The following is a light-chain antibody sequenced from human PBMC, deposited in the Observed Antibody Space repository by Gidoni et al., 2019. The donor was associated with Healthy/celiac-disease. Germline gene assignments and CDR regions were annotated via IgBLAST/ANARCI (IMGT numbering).Light chain of an antibody. CDR1: QDISND. V-gene: IGKV1-33*01. J-gene: IGKJ5*01. CDR3: QQYDNLPLT. CDR2: DAS. Sequence: DIQMTQSPSSLSASVGDRVTITCQASQDISNDLNWYQQKPGKAPKLLIYDASNLETGVTSRFSGSGSGTDFTFTISSLQPEDIATYYCQQYDNLPLTFGQGTRLEIK.